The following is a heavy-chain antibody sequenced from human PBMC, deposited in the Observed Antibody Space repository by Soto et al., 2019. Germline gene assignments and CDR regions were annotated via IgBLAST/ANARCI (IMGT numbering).Heavy chain of an antibody. V-gene: IGHV1-69*08. CDR3: ARDNSGYDDYNWFDP. CDR1: GGTFSSYT. Sequence: QVQLVQSGAEVKKPGSSVKVSCKASGGTFSSYTISWVRQAPGQGLEWMGRIIPILGIANYAQKFQGRVTITADKSTSTAYMELSSLRSEDTAVYYCARDNSGYDDYNWFDPWGQGTLVTVSS. D-gene: IGHD5-12*01. J-gene: IGHJ5*02. CDR2: IIPILGIA.